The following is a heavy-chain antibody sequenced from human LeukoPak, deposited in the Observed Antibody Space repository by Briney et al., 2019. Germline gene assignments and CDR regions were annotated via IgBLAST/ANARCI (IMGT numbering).Heavy chain of an antibody. Sequence: ASVKVSCKASGYTFTSYYMHWVRQAPGQGLEWMGIINPSGGSTSYAQKFQGRVTMTRDMSTSTVYMDLSSLRSEDTAVYYCATSSIAARDPRKNAFDIWGQGTMVTVSS. CDR1: GYTFTSYY. D-gene: IGHD6-6*01. J-gene: IGHJ3*02. CDR3: ATSSIAARDPRKNAFDI. V-gene: IGHV1-46*01. CDR2: INPSGGST.